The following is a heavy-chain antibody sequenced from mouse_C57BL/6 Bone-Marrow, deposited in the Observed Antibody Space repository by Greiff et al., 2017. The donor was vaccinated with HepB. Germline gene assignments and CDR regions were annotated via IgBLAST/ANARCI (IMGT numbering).Heavy chain of an antibody. Sequence: QVQLQQSGPELVKPGASVKISCKASGYAFSSSWMNWVKQRPGKGLEWIGRIYPGDGDTNYNGKFKGKATLTADKSSSTAYMQLSSLTSEDSAVYFCAYCGGFAYWGQGTLVTVSA. CDR2: IYPGDGDT. CDR1: GYAFSSSW. CDR3: AYCGGFAY. J-gene: IGHJ3*01. V-gene: IGHV1-82*01.